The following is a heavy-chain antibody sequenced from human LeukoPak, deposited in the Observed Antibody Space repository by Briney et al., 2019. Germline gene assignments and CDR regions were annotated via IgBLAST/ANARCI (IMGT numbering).Heavy chain of an antibody. CDR2: ISSGSRDI. V-gene: IGHV3-21*04. Sequence: PGGSLRLSCAASGFTFSTYTMNWVRQAPGKGLEWVSSISSGSRDIYYADSLKGRFTISRDNAKNSLYLQMNSLRAEDTAVYYCARDRPGYYDSSGYYMGMDVWGQGTTVTVSS. CDR1: GFTFSTYT. CDR3: ARDRPGYYDSSGYYMGMDV. J-gene: IGHJ6*02. D-gene: IGHD3-22*01.